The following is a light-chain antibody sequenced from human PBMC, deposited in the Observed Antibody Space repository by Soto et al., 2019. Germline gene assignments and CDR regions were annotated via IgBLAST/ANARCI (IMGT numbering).Light chain of an antibody. Sequence: EIVLTQSPGTLSLSPGERATLSCRARQSVSSRFLAWYQQKPGQAPKVLIYGASTRATGIPDRFSGSGSGTYFTLTISRLEPEDFAVYYCQQYESSRTFGQGTKVEMK. CDR2: GAS. V-gene: IGKV3-20*01. J-gene: IGKJ1*01. CDR1: QSVSSRF. CDR3: QQYESSRT.